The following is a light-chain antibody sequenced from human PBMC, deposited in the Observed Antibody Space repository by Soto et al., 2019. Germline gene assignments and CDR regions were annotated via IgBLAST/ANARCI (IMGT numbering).Light chain of an antibody. Sequence: QSVLTQPASVSGSPGQSITISCTGTSSDVGSYNLVSWYQHHPGKAPQLMIYEVSKRPSGVSNRFSGSKSGNTASLTISGLQAEDEADYFCCSYARSSPYVFATGTKVTV. CDR1: SSDVGSYNL. CDR2: EVS. J-gene: IGLJ1*01. V-gene: IGLV2-23*02. CDR3: CSYARSSPYV.